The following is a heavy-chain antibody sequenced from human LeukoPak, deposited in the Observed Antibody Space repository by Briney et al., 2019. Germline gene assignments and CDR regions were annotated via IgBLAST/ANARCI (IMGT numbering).Heavy chain of an antibody. Sequence: SETLSLTCTVSGASITSYYWSWIRQPPGKGLEWIGYVYYSGSTNYNPSLKSRVTMSIDTSKNQFSLKLSSVTAADTAVYYCARNRYYYGSGNYGVPNWFDPWGQGTLVTVSS. CDR3: ARNRYYYGSGNYGVPNWFDP. CDR1: GASITSYY. J-gene: IGHJ5*02. D-gene: IGHD3-10*01. V-gene: IGHV4-59*08. CDR2: VYYSGST.